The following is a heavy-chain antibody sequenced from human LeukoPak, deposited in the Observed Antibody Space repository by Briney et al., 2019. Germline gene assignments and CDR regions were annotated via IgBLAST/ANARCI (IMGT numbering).Heavy chain of an antibody. CDR2: IDTKTGNP. V-gene: IGHV7-4-1*02. J-gene: IGHJ6*02. CDR3: ARENCSRTNCYTRYYYGVDV. D-gene: IGHD2-2*02. Sequence: ASVKVSCKASGYTFSSCAINWVRQAPGQGLEYMGWIDTKTGNPTYAQGFTGRFVFSLDTSVSTAYLQISSLKAEDTAVYYCARENCSRTNCYTRYYYGVDVWGQGTTVTVSS. CDR1: GYTFSSCA.